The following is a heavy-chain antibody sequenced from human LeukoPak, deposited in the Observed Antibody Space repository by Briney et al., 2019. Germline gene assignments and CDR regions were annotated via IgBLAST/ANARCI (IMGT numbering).Heavy chain of an antibody. CDR1: GGSISSGDYY. CDR3: ARVPPPTEEYSSSWYERGAFDI. J-gene: IGHJ3*02. Sequence: SETLSLTCTVSGGSISSGDYYWSWIRQPPGKGLEWIGYIYYSGSTYYNPSLKSRVTISVDTSKNQFSLKLSSVTAADTAVYYCARVPPPTEEYSSSWYERGAFDIWGQGTMVTVSS. V-gene: IGHV4-30-4*01. D-gene: IGHD6-13*01. CDR2: IYYSGST.